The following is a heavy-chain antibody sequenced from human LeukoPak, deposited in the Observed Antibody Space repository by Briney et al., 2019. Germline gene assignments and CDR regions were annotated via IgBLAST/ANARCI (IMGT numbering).Heavy chain of an antibody. CDR2: INPSSGNT. D-gene: IGHD2-2*01. J-gene: IGHJ4*02. V-gene: IGHV3-23*01. CDR3: ARSRSGSASWALQIFDN. Sequence: GGSLRLSCAASGFTLTNYAMSWVRQAPGKGLEWVSSINPSSGNTYYADSVKGRFTIFGDNSKNTLYLQMNSLRAEDTAVYYCARSRSGSASWALQIFDNWGQGTLVTVSS. CDR1: GFTLTNYA.